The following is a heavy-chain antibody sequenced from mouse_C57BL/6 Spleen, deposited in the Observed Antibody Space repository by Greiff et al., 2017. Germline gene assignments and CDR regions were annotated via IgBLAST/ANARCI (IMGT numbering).Heavy chain of an antibody. CDR1: GYAFSSSW. Sequence: VQLKESGPELVKPGASVKISCKASGYAFSSSWMNWVKQRPGKGLEWIGRIYPGDGDTNYNGKFKGKATLTADKSSSTAYMQLSSLTSEDSAVYFCARGLGGGFDYWGQGTTLTVSS. D-gene: IGHD4-1*01. CDR3: ARGLGGGFDY. J-gene: IGHJ2*01. V-gene: IGHV1-82*01. CDR2: IYPGDGDT.